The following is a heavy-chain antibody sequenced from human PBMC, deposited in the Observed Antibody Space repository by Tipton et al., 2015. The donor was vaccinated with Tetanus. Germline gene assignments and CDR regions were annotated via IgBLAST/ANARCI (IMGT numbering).Heavy chain of an antibody. CDR2: FYSIGDT. CDR1: GASIRDKKYY. V-gene: IGHV4-31*02. D-gene: IGHD2-2*01. CDR3: ASGYRFCSSTSCREFYFNF. J-gene: IGHJ4*02. Sequence: SGASIRDKKYYWGWIRQHPGKGLEWIGYFYSIGDTYYNPSLKSRVSISVDTSQNQFSLKLSSVTAADTAIYYCASGYRFCSSTSCREFYFNFWGQGALVAVSS.